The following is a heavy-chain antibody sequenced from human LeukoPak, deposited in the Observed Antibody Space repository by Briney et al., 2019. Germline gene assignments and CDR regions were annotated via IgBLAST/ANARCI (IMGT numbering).Heavy chain of an antibody. V-gene: IGHV4-61*02. Sequence: PSQNLSLTCTVSGGSISSGSYYWSWIRQPAGKGLEWIGRIYTGGGTNYNPSLKSRVTISVDTSKNQFSLKLNSVTAADTAVYYCARDGAIAPEHWGQGTLVTVSA. CDR1: GGSISSGSYY. J-gene: IGHJ4*02. CDR3: ARDGAIAPEH. CDR2: IYTGGGT. D-gene: IGHD1-26*01.